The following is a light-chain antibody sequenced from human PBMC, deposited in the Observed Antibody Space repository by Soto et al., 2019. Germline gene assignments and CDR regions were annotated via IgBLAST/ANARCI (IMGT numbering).Light chain of an antibody. CDR2: DAS. CDR3: QQRSNWPLT. Sequence: EIVLTQSPATLSVSPWERATLSCRASQSVGSNLAWFQQKPGQAPRLLIYDASNRATGIPARFSGSGSGTDFTLTISSREPEDFAVYYCQQRSNWPLTFGGGTKVDIK. V-gene: IGKV3-11*01. CDR1: QSVGSN. J-gene: IGKJ4*01.